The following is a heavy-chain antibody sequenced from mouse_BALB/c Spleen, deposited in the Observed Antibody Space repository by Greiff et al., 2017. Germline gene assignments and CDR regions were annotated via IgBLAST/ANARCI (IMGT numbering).Heavy chain of an antibody. J-gene: IGHJ2*01. CDR2: IYPGNSDT. Sequence: EVKLQESGTVLARPGASVKMSCKASGYTFTSYWMHWVKQRPGQGLEWIGAIYPGNSDTSYNQKFKGKAKLTAVTSTSTAYMELRSLTNEDSAVYYCTRKGGLLRNFDYWGQGTTLTVSS. D-gene: IGHD2-3*01. CDR3: TRKGGLLRNFDY. V-gene: IGHV1-5*01. CDR1: GYTFTSYW.